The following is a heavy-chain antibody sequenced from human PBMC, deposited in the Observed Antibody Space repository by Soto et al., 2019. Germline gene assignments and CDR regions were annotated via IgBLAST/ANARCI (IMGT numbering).Heavy chain of an antibody. D-gene: IGHD3-22*01. CDR1: GFIFNSYG. CDR2: ISYAGSNQ. Sequence: GGSLRVSCAASGFIFNSYGMYWVRQAPGKGLEWVAGISYAGSNQYYADSVRGRFTISRDNSKNTLYLQMSSLRTEDTAVYYCAKLLYHYDSSGFTADYWGQGTQVTVSS. V-gene: IGHV3-30*18. CDR3: AKLLYHYDSSGFTADY. J-gene: IGHJ4*01.